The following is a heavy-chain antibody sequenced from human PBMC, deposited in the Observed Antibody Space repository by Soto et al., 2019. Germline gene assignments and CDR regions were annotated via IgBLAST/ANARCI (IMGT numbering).Heavy chain of an antibody. J-gene: IGHJ4*02. D-gene: IGHD6-19*01. CDR2: ISYSATT. CDR1: NGSINNYY. CDR3: ASPSHSSRFDY. V-gene: IGHV4-59*08. Sequence: PSETLSLTCTVSNGSINNYYWSWGRQPPGKGKEWIGYISYSATTNSNPSLKSRGTMSVDTSKNQFYLKLSSVTAADTALYFCASPSHSSRFDYWGQGTLVTVSS.